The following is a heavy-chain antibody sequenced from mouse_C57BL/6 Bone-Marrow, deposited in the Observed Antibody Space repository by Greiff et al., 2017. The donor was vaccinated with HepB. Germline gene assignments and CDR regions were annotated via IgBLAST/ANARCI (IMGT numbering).Heavy chain of an antibody. V-gene: IGHV5-12*01. CDR2: ISNGGGST. J-gene: IGHJ4*01. Sequence: EVMLVESGGGLVQPGGSLKLSCAASGFTFSDYYMYWVRQTPEKRLEWVAYISNGGGSTYYPDTVKGRFTISRDNAKNTLYLQMSRLKSEDTAMYYCAKQARGYALGYWGQGTSVTVSS. CDR1: GFTFSDYY. CDR3: AKQARGYALGY.